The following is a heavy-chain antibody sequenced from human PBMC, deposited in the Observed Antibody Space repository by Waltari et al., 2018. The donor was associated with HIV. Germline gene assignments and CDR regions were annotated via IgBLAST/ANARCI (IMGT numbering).Heavy chain of an antibody. V-gene: IGHV3-15*01. CDR2: IKSKSDGETV. CDR1: GFTFKIAW. Sequence: EVQLVESGGGLVKPGGSLRLSCVGSGFTFKIAWINWVRQAPGKGLEWVGRIKSKSDGETVDYGHPVRGRLSISRDDSQNAVFLQMNSLKTEDTAVYYCPRKAFSGSYYDSWGQGALVTVPS. CDR3: PRKAFSGSYYDS. J-gene: IGHJ4*02. D-gene: IGHD1-26*01.